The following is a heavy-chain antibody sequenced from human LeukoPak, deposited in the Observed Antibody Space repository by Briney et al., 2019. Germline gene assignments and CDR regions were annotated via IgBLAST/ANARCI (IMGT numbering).Heavy chain of an antibody. D-gene: IGHD3/OR15-3a*01. CDR2: IGTAGDT. V-gene: IGHV3-13*01. Sequence: GGSLRLSCAASGFTFSSYDMHWVRQATGKGLEWVSAIGTAGDTYYPGSVKGRYTISRENAKNSLYLQMNSLRAGDTAVYYCARGSVEAGLLDYWGQGTLVTVSS. CDR3: ARGSVEAGLLDY. CDR1: GFTFSSYD. J-gene: IGHJ4*02.